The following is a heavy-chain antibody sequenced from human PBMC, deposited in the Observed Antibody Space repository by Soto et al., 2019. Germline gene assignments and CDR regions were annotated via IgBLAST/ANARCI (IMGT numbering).Heavy chain of an antibody. CDR1: GFTFSNSA. V-gene: IGHV1-58*02. CDR2: IVVGSGNT. J-gene: IGHJ4*02. D-gene: IGHD6-6*01. CDR3: ARDDSIAARPFDY. Sequence: VKVSCKASGFTFSNSAIQWMRQARGERLEWIGWIVVGSGNTNYAQKIQERVTINPDTSKNQFSLQLNSVTPEDTAVYYCARDDSIAARPFDYWGQGTLVTVSS.